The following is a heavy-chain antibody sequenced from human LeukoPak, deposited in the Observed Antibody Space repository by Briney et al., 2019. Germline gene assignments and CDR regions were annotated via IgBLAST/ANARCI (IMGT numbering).Heavy chain of an antibody. CDR3: ARVYYDSSGYPAIPFDY. D-gene: IGHD3-22*01. Sequence: ASVKVSCKASGGTFSSYAMHWVRQAPGQRLEWMGWINAGNGNTKYSQKFQGRVTITRDTSASTAYMELSSLRSEDTAVYYCARVYYDSSGYPAIPFDYWGQGTLVTVSS. V-gene: IGHV1-3*01. J-gene: IGHJ4*02. CDR1: GGTFSSYA. CDR2: INAGNGNT.